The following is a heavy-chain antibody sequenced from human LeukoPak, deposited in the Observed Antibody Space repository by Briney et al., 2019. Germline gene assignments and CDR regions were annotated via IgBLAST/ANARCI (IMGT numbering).Heavy chain of an antibody. V-gene: IGHV3-9*01. CDR1: GFTFSSYW. Sequence: QPGGSLRLSCAASGFTFSSYWMSWVRQAPGKGLEWVSGISWNSGSIGYADSVKGRFTISRDNAKNSLYLQMNSLRAEDTALYYCAKEKIDWGFTDWGQGTLVTVSS. J-gene: IGHJ4*02. CDR3: AKEKIDWGFTD. D-gene: IGHD7-27*01. CDR2: ISWNSGSI.